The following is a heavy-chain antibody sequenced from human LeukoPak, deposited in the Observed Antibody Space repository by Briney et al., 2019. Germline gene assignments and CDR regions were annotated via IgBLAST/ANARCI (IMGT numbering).Heavy chain of an antibody. CDR1: GGSISSYY. D-gene: IGHD6-19*01. Sequence: KPSETLSLTCTVSGGSISSYYWSWIRQPAGKGLEWIGRIYTSGSTNYNPSLKSRVTMSVDTSKNQFSLKLGSVTAADTAVYYCARGIQPWLVPSYFDYWGQGTLVTVSS. CDR2: IYTSGST. J-gene: IGHJ4*02. V-gene: IGHV4-4*07. CDR3: ARGIQPWLVPSYFDY.